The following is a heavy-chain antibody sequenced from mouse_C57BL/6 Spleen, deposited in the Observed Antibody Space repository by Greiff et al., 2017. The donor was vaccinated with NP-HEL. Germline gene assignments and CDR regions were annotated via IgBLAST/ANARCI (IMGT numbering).Heavy chain of an antibody. V-gene: IGHV1-15*01. D-gene: IGHD1-1*01. Sequence: VQLQQSGAELVRPGASVTLSCKASGYTFTDYEMHWVKQTPVHGLEWIGAIDPETGGTAYNQKFKGKAILTADKSSSTAYMELRSLTSEDSAVYYCTRNYSSFCFDYWGQGTTLTVSS. CDR1: GYTFTDYE. J-gene: IGHJ2*01. CDR2: IDPETGGT. CDR3: TRNYSSFCFDY.